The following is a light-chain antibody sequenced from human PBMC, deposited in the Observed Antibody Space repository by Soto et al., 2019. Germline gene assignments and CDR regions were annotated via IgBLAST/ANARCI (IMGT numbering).Light chain of an antibody. J-gene: IGKJ5*01. CDR3: QQRNSDTRT. V-gene: IGKV1-9*01. CDR1: QGIIIY. Sequence: IQLTQSPSVLSASVGDRVTIIXRASQGIIIYLSWYQQKPGXAPKXXXHTXSTLQSGCPSRFSGSGSATEFTLPSSSLQPEDSANYYCQQRNSDTRTFGQGTRLEI. CDR2: TXS.